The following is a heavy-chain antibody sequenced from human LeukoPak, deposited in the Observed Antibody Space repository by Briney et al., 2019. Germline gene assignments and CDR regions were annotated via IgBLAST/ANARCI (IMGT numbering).Heavy chain of an antibody. CDR2: ISYDGSNK. J-gene: IGHJ4*02. CDR3: ARDGGGYYASGTHYYFDC. CDR1: GFTFSSYP. D-gene: IGHD3-10*01. Sequence: GGSLRLSCAASGFTFSSYPMHWVRQAPGKGLEWVGVISYDGSNKYYDDSVKGRFTISRDNSKNTLYLQVNSLRAEDTAVYYCARDGGGYYASGTHYYFDCWGQGTLVTVSS. V-gene: IGHV3-30-3*01.